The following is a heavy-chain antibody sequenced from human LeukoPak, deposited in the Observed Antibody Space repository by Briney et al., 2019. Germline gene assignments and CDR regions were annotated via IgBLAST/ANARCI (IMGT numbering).Heavy chain of an antibody. J-gene: IGHJ4*02. CDR1: GFTFSSYA. D-gene: IGHD3-3*01. CDR2: ISYDGGNK. CDR3: ARSARLMKGVVEVTALDD. Sequence: GGSLRLSCAASGFTFSSYAMHWVRQAPGKGLEWVAVISYDGGNKYYADSVKGRFTIARDNAKNSVYLEMNSLRADDTAVYYCARSARLMKGVVEVTALDDWGQGTLVTVSS. V-gene: IGHV3-30*04.